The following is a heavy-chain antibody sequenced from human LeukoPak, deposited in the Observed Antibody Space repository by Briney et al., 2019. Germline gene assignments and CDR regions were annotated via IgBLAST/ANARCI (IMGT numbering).Heavy chain of an antibody. CDR2: IYSGGDT. D-gene: IGHD4-17*01. Sequence: GGSLRLSCAASGFTVSSNYMSWVRQAPGKGLEWVSVIYSGGDTYYTDSVKGRFTISRDNSKNTLYLQMNSLRAEDTAVYYCAREPDYGDYVDAFDIWGQGAMVTVSS. CDR3: AREPDYGDYVDAFDI. V-gene: IGHV3-53*01. CDR1: GFTVSSNY. J-gene: IGHJ3*02.